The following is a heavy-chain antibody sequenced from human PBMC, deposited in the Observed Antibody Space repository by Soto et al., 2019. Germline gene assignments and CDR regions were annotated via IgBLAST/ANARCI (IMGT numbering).Heavy chain of an antibody. J-gene: IGHJ6*02. CDR2: IIPILGTA. V-gene: IGHV1-69*13. Sequence: ASVKVSCNASGGTFSSYAISWVRQAPGQGLEWMGGIIPILGTANYAQKFQGRVTITADESTSTAYMELSSLRSEDKAVYYCAREGTMIVVVNSPPDYYGMHVCGQGTTVPV. CDR1: GGTFSSYA. D-gene: IGHD3-22*01. CDR3: AREGTMIVVVNSPPDYYGMHV.